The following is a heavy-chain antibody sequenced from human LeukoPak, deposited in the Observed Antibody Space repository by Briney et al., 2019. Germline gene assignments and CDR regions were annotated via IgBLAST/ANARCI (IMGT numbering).Heavy chain of an antibody. CDR3: TRTLSGWIDH. CDR2: INHSGST. CDR1: GGSFSGYY. Sequence: SETLSLTCAVYGGSFSGYYWSWIRQPPGKGLEWIGEINHSGSTNYNPSLKSRVTISVDTSKNQFSLHLSSVTPEDTAIYYCTRTLSGWIDHWGQGSLVTVSS. J-gene: IGHJ4*02. V-gene: IGHV4-34*01. D-gene: IGHD6-19*01.